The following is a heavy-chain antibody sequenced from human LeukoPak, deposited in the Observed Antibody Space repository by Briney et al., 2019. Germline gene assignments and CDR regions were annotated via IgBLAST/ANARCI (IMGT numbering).Heavy chain of an antibody. Sequence: GASVKVSCKASGGTFSSYAISWVRQAPGQGLEWMGGIIPIFGTANYAQKFQGRVTITADESTSTAYMELSSLRSEDTAVYYCAKFLYPSIAVAGREDYWGQGTLVTVSS. CDR2: IIPIFGTA. CDR1: GGTFSSYA. D-gene: IGHD6-19*01. CDR3: AKFLYPSIAVAGREDY. J-gene: IGHJ4*02. V-gene: IGHV1-69*13.